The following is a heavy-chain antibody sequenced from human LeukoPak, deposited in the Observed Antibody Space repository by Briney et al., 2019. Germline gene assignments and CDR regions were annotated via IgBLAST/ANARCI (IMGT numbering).Heavy chain of an antibody. CDR3: AKPPAGGSPYYYYGMDV. Sequence: RGSLRLSCTASGFIFSNYAMSWVRQAPGKGLEWVSAISGSGGSTYYADSVKGRFTISRDNSKNTLYLQMNSLRADDTAVYYCAKPPAGGSPYYYYGMDVWGQGTTVTVSS. CDR1: GFIFSNYA. CDR2: ISGSGGST. D-gene: IGHD3-10*01. J-gene: IGHJ6*02. V-gene: IGHV3-23*01.